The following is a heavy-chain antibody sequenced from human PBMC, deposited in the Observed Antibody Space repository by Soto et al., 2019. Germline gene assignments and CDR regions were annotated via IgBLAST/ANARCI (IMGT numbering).Heavy chain of an antibody. J-gene: IGHJ4*02. Sequence: PSETLSLTCTVSGGSISSSSYYWGWIRQPPGKGLEWVSSISSSSSYIYYADSVKGRFTISRDNAKNSLYLQMNSLRAEDTAVYYCARALSDYYDSSGYPSGYWGQGTLVTVSS. CDR1: GGSISSSS. CDR3: ARALSDYYDSSGYPSGY. V-gene: IGHV3-21*01. D-gene: IGHD3-22*01. CDR2: ISSSSSYI.